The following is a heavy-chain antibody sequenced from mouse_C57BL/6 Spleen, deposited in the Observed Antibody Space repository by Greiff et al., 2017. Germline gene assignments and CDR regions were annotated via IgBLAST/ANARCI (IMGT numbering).Heavy chain of an antibody. CDR3: ARTALDYYGSSPFAY. CDR2: IHPNSGST. J-gene: IGHJ3*01. D-gene: IGHD1-1*01. CDR1: GYTFTSYW. V-gene: IGHV1-64*01. Sequence: QVQLQQPGAELVKPGASVKLSCKASGYTFTSYWMHWVKQRPGQGLEWIGMIHPNSGSTNYNEKFKSKATLTVDKSSSTAYMQLSSLTSEDSAVYDCARTALDYYGSSPFAYWGQGTLVTVSA.